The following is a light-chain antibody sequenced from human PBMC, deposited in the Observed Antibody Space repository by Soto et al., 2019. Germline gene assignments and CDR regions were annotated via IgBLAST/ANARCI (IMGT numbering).Light chain of an antibody. V-gene: IGKV1-5*03. Sequence: DIQMTQSPSTLSASVGDRVTITCRASQSISNWLAWYQQKPGKAPKLLIYKTSNLDSGVPSRFSGSGSGTEFSLTISSLQPDDFATYYCQQYKSFSLTFGGGTWVEVK. CDR3: QQYKSFSLT. CDR1: QSISNW. J-gene: IGKJ4*01. CDR2: KTS.